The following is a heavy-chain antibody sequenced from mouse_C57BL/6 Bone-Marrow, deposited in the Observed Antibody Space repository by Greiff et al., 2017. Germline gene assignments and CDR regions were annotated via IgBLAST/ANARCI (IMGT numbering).Heavy chain of an antibody. Sequence: QVQLQQPGAELVIPGASVKLSCKASGYTFTSYWMHWVKQRPGQGLEWIGEIDPSDSYTNYNQKFKGKSTLTVDKSSSTAYMQLSSLTSEDSAVYYCAREDYDGFDYWGQGTTLTVSS. D-gene: IGHD2-3*01. J-gene: IGHJ2*01. V-gene: IGHV1-69*01. CDR3: AREDYDGFDY. CDR1: GYTFTSYW. CDR2: IDPSDSYT.